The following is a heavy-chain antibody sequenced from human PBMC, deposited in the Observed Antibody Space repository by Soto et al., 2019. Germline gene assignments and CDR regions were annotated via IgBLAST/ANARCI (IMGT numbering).Heavy chain of an antibody. CDR1: GFTFSSYE. Sequence: QSGGSLRLSXSASGFTFSSYEMNWVRQAPGKGLEWVSYISDSGRTIYYADSVKGRFTVSRDDAQNSVYLQMDSLRAEDTAVYYCARDLLHHDFWSGYSAYFYYGMDVWGPGTTVTVSS. CDR3: ARDLLHHDFWSGYSAYFYYGMDV. CDR2: ISDSGRTI. V-gene: IGHV3-48*03. J-gene: IGHJ6*02. D-gene: IGHD3-3*01.